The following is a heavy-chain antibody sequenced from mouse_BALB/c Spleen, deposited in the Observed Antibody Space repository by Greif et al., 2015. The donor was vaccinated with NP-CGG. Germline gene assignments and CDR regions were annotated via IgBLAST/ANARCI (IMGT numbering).Heavy chain of an antibody. Sequence: EVQVVESGPELVKPGASVKISCKASGYTFTDYNMHWVKQSHGKSLEWIGYIYPYNGGTGYNQKFKSKATLTVDNSSSTAYMELRSLTSEDSAVYYCAGREGYDGGHFDYWGQGTTLTVSS. CDR3: AGREGYDGGHFDY. J-gene: IGHJ2*01. D-gene: IGHD2-14*01. CDR2: IYPYNGGT. CDR1: GYTFTDYN. V-gene: IGHV1S29*02.